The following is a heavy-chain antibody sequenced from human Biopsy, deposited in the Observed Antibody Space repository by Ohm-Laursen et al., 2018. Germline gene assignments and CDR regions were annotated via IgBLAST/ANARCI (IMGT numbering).Heavy chain of an antibody. Sequence: TLSLTCAVSGDTVTTYYCSWIRQPPGKGLEWIGHIYYSVMTNYNPSLLSRVSISVDTSRNQVSLTLSSVTAADTAVYYCVRDSRILNYGNFKYYHYYGMDVWGQGTKVTVSS. CDR2: IYYSVMT. V-gene: IGHV4-59*02. D-gene: IGHD4-11*01. CDR3: VRDSRILNYGNFKYYHYYGMDV. J-gene: IGHJ6*02. CDR1: GDTVTTYY.